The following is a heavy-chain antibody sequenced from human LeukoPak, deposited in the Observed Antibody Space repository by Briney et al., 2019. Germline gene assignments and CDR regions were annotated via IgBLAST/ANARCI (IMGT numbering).Heavy chain of an antibody. CDR3: ARNVPAYSSGLDY. CDR1: GCTFTSFG. D-gene: IGHD6-19*01. J-gene: IGHJ4*02. V-gene: IGHV1-18*01. CDR2: INPNSGGT. Sequence: ASVKVSCKASGCTFTSFGISWVRQAPGQGLEWMGWINPNSGGTNYAQKLQGRVTMTTDTSTSTAYMELRSLRSDDTAVYYCARNVPAYSSGLDYWGQGTLVTVSS.